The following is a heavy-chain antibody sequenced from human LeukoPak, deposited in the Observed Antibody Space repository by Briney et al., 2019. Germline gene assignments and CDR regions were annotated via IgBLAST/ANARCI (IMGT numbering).Heavy chain of an antibody. CDR2: INPPSGNT. J-gene: IGHJ5*02. Sequence: GASVKVSCKASGYTFTSYDINWVRQATGQGLEWMGWINPPSGNTGYAQKFQGRVTMTRDTSINTAYMELSSLRSEDTAVYYCVRVVPGPYNWFDPWGQGTLVTVSS. D-gene: IGHD2-8*02. CDR1: GYTFTSYD. CDR3: VRVVPGPYNWFDP. V-gene: IGHV1-8*01.